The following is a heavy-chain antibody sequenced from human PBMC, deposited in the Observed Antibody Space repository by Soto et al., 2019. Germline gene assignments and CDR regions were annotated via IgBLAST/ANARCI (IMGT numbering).Heavy chain of an antibody. CDR2: IKQDGSEK. Sequence: EVQLVESGGGLVQPGGSLRLSCAASGFTFSSDWMSWVRQAPGKGLEWVANIKQDGSEKYYVDSVKGRFTISRDNAKNSLYLQMNSLRAEDTAVYYCATGREYSGFGRYWGQGTLVTVSS. V-gene: IGHV3-7*01. CDR1: GFTFSSDW. CDR3: ATGREYSGFGRY. D-gene: IGHD5-12*01. J-gene: IGHJ4*02.